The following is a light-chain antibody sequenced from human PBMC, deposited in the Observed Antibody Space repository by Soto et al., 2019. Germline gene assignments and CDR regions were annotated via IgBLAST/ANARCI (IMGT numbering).Light chain of an antibody. J-gene: IGKJ1*01. CDR1: QSISSY. CDR3: QQSYSIPLT. CDR2: AAS. V-gene: IGKV1-39*01. Sequence: DIQMTQSPSSLSASVGDRVTITCRASQSISSYLNWYQQKPWKAPKLLIYAASSLQSGVPSRFSGSGSGTDFTLTISSLQPEDFATYYCQQSYSIPLTFSQGTKVDIK.